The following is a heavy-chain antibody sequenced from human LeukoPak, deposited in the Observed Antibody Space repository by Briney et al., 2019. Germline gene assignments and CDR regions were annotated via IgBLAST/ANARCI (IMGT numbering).Heavy chain of an antibody. CDR3: AREVAWFGELLSWFDP. Sequence: SETLSLTCTVSGGSISSYYWSWMRQPAGKGLEWIGRIYTSGSTNYNPSLKSRVTMSVDTSKNQFSLKLSSVTAADTAVYYCAREVAWFGELLSWFDPWGQGTLVTVSS. CDR2: IYTSGST. D-gene: IGHD3-10*01. J-gene: IGHJ5*02. CDR1: GGSISSYY. V-gene: IGHV4-4*07.